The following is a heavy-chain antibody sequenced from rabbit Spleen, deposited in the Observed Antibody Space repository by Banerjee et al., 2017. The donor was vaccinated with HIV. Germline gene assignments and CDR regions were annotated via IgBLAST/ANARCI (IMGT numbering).Heavy chain of an antibody. CDR3: ARDNVPVGGGTDL. CDR1: GFSFSSYY. J-gene: IGHJ6*01. D-gene: IGHD7-1*01. Sequence: QEQLVEYGGDLVQPDGSLTLTCTASGFSFSSYYMNWVRQAPGKGLEWIGYIDPVFGITYYANWVNGRFSISRENAQNTVFLQMTSLTAADTATYFCARDNVPVGGGTDLWGPGTLVT. V-gene: IGHV1S47*01. CDR2: IDPVFGIT.